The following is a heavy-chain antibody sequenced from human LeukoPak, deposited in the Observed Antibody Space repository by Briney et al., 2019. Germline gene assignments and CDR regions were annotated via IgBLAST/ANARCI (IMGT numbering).Heavy chain of an antibody. V-gene: IGHV3-23*01. Sequence: PSETLSLTCSVSGGSISSSSYYWGWVRQAPGKGLEWVSAISGSGGSRYYADSVKGRFTISRDNSKNTLYLQMNSLRAEDTAVYYCAKGRSSGWSDYFDYWGQGTLVTVSS. CDR2: ISGSGGSR. CDR1: GGSISSSSYY. CDR3: AKGRSSGWSDYFDY. D-gene: IGHD6-19*01. J-gene: IGHJ4*02.